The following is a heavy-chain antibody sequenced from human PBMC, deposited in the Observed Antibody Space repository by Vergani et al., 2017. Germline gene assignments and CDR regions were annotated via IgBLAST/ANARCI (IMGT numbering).Heavy chain of an antibody. V-gene: IGHV3-23*04. CDR3: AKDRVTGGY. J-gene: IGHJ4*02. CDR1: GFSFSSYA. Sequence: DVHLAESGGGFFQPGGSLRLSCSASGFSFSSYAMSWVRQAPGKGLEWVSAISGSGGSTYYADSVKGRFTISRDNSKNTLYLQMNSLRAEDTAVYYCAKDRVTGGYWGQGTLVTVSS. D-gene: IGHD2-21*02. CDR2: ISGSGGST.